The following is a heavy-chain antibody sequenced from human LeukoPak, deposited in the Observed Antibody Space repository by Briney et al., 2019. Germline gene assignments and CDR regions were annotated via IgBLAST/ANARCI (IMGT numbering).Heavy chain of an antibody. CDR2: IHSDSGGT. CDR3: ARSRVDTVAKELDS. V-gene: IGHV1-2*02. D-gene: IGHD5-12*01. J-gene: IGHJ4*02. Sequence: ASVKVSCKASGYTFTDYYIHWVRQAPGQGPEWVGWIHSDSGGTKHSQRFQGRVTLTRDTSITTASMELNRLTSDDTAVYYCARSRVDTVAKELDSWGQGTLVTVSS. CDR1: GYTFTDYY.